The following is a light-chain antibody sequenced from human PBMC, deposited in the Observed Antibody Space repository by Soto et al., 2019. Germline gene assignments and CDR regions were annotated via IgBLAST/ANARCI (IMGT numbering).Light chain of an antibody. CDR2: EVD. CDR3: SSWTSRTTQV. J-gene: IGLJ3*02. Sequence: QSALTQPASVSGSPGQSITISCTGTSSDVGGYNFVSWYQQYPGKAPKLIIYEVDSRPSGVSNRFSGSESGNTASLTISGLRAEDEADYYCSSWTSRTTQVLGGGTKLTVL. CDR1: SSDVGGYNF. V-gene: IGLV2-14*01.